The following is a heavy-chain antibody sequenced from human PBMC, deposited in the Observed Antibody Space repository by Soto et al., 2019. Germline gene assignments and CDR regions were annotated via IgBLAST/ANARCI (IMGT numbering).Heavy chain of an antibody. J-gene: IGHJ6*02. D-gene: IGHD2-2*01. V-gene: IGHV3-30*18. CDR2: VSYNGRKE. CDR3: AKDHVPAANRSYYYYYGMDV. Sequence: LRLSCVASGFTFNSYGMHWVRQAPGKGLEWVALVSYNGRKEYYADSVKGRFSISRDNSKNTLYVQMNTLRAEDTAVYYCAKDHVPAANRSYYYYYGMDVWGQGTTVTVSS. CDR1: GFTFNSYG.